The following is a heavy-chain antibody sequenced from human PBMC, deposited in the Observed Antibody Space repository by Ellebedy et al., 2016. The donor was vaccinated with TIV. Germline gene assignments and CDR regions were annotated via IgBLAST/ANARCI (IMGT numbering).Heavy chain of an antibody. CDR1: GFTVSNNY. Sequence: GESLKISCAAPGFTVSNNYMSWVRQAPGKGLEWVSVIYSGGSTYYADSVKGRFTISSDNSKNTLYLQMNSLRAEDTAVYYCASRPRGWGQGTLVTVSS. CDR3: ASRPRG. V-gene: IGHV3-53*01. CDR2: IYSGGST. J-gene: IGHJ4*02. D-gene: IGHD3-10*01.